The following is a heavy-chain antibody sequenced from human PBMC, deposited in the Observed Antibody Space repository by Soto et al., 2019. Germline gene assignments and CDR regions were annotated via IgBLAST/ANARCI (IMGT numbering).Heavy chain of an antibody. CDR1: GFTFSSYG. D-gene: IGHD2-2*02. Sequence: GGSLRLSCAASGFTFSSYGMHWVRQAPGKGLEWVAVISYDGSNKYYADSVKGRFTISRDNSKNTLYLQMNSLRAEDTAVYYCANDGYCSSKSCYNVAGMDVWGQGATVTVSS. CDR3: ANDGYCSSKSCYNVAGMDV. J-gene: IGHJ6*02. V-gene: IGHV3-30*18. CDR2: ISYDGSNK.